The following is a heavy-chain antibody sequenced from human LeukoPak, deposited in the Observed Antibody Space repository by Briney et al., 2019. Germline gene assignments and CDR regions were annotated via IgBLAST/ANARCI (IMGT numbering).Heavy chain of an antibody. CDR2: IKQDGSEK. J-gene: IGHJ4*02. Sequence: PGGSLTLSCAASGFTFSSYWMSWVRQAPGKGLEWVANIKQDGSEKYYVDSVKGRFTISRDNAKNSLYLQMNSLRAEDTAVYYCARAGLLWFGESDYWGQGTLVTVSS. V-gene: IGHV3-7*01. D-gene: IGHD3-10*01. CDR1: GFTFSSYW. CDR3: ARAGLLWFGESDY.